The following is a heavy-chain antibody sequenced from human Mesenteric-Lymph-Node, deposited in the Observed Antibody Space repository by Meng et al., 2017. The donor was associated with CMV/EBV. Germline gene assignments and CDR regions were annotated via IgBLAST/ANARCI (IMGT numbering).Heavy chain of an antibody. V-gene: IGHV3-30*14. D-gene: IGHD5-12*01. CDR1: GFTFSSYA. Sequence: GGPLRLSCAASGFTFSSYAMHWVRQAPGKGLEWVGGISYDGSNKYYADTVKGRFTISRDNSKNTVYLQMNSLRVEDTAVYYCARDGYSTNWFVSWGQGTLVTVSS. CDR2: ISYDGSNK. J-gene: IGHJ5*02. CDR3: ARDGYSTNWFVS.